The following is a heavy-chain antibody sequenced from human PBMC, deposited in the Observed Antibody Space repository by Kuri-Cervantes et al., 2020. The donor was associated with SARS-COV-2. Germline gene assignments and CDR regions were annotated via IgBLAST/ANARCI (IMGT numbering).Heavy chain of an antibody. CDR3: ANTPLVDAFDI. V-gene: IGHV3-11*04. Sequence: GESLKISCAASGFTFSDYYMHWIRQAPGKGLEWVSYISSSGTTTYYADSVKGRFTISRDNAKKSLYVQMNSLRAVDTAVYYCANTPLVDAFDIWGQGTMVTVSS. CDR2: ISSSGTTT. J-gene: IGHJ3*02. CDR1: GFTFSDYY. D-gene: IGHD2-8*02.